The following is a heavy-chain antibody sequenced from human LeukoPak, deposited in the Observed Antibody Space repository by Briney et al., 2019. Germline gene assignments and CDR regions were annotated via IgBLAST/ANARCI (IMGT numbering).Heavy chain of an antibody. CDR3: TRFTFSLWFGEFLPQPGFDY. J-gene: IGHJ4*02. CDR2: TT. D-gene: IGHD3-10*01. Sequence: TTEYVASVKGRFTISRDDSKSIAYLQMNSLKTEDTAVYYCTRFTFSLWFGEFLPQPGFDYWGRGTLVTVSS. V-gene: IGHV3-49*02.